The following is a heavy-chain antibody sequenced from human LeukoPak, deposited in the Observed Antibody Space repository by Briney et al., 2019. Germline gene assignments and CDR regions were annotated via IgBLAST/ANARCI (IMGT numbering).Heavy chain of an antibody. CDR1: GFTFSSYG. CDR2: IRYDGSNK. CDR3: ASYSGIYQGY. Sequence: GGSLRLSCAASGFTFSSYGMHWVRQAPGKGLEWVAFIRYDGSNKYYADSVKGRFTISRDNSKNTLYLQMNSLRSEDTAVYYCASYSGIYQGYWGQGTLVTVSS. V-gene: IGHV3-30*02. D-gene: IGHD1-26*01. J-gene: IGHJ4*02.